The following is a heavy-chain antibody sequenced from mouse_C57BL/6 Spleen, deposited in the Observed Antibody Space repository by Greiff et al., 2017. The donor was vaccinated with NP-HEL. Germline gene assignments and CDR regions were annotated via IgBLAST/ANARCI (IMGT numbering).Heavy chain of an antibody. J-gene: IGHJ4*01. CDR2: IRNKANGYTT. V-gene: IGHV7-3*01. CDR1: GFTFTDYY. D-gene: IGHD4-1*01. CDR3: ARLAGTRAMDY. Sequence: DVKLVESGGGLVQPGGSLSLSCAASGFTFTDYYMSWVRQPPGKALEWLGFIRNKANGYTTEYSASVKGRFTISSDNSQSILYLQMNALRAEDSATYYCARLAGTRAMDYWGQGTSVTVSS.